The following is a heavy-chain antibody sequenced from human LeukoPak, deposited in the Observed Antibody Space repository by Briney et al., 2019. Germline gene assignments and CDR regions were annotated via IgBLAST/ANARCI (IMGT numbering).Heavy chain of an antibody. CDR2: INPNSGGT. V-gene: IGHV1-2*02. J-gene: IGHJ5*02. CDR3: ARDQGVDYDILTGYYNNWFDP. CDR1: GYTFTGYY. Sequence: ASVKVSCKASGYTFTGYYMHWVRQAPGQGLEWMGWINPNSGGTNYAQKFQGRVTMTRDTSISTAYMELSRLRPDDTAVYYCARDQGVDYDILTGYYNNWFDPWGQGTLVTVSS. D-gene: IGHD3-9*01.